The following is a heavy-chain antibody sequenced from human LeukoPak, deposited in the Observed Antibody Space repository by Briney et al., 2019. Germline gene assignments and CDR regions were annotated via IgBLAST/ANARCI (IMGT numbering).Heavy chain of an antibody. CDR3: ARSHIVVVPAASYYYYYGMDV. CDR1: GGSISTSTYN. Sequence: SETLSLTCTVSGGSISTSTYNWGWIRQPPGKGLEWIGSIHYSGSTYYNPSLKSRVTISVDTSKNQFSLKLSSVTAADTAVYYCARSHIVVVPAASYYYYYGMDVWGQGTTVTVSS. V-gene: IGHV4-39*01. CDR2: IHYSGST. D-gene: IGHD2-2*01. J-gene: IGHJ6*02.